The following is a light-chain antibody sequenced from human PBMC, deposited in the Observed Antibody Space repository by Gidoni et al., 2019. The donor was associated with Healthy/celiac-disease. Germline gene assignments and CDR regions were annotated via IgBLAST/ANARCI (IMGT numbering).Light chain of an antibody. V-gene: IGKV3-11*01. CDR1: QSVSSY. CDR2: DAS. Sequence: ELVLTQSPATLSLSPGERATLSCSASQSVSSYLAWYQQKPGQAPRLLIYDASNRATGIPARFSGSGSGTDFTLTISSLEPEDFAVYYCQQRSNWPRQLTFGGGTKVEIK. J-gene: IGKJ4*01. CDR3: QQRSNWPRQLT.